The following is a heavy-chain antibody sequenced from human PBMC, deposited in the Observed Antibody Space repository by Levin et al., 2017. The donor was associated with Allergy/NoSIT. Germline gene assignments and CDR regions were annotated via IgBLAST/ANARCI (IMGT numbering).Heavy chain of an antibody. CDR1: GFTFSSYA. V-gene: IGHV3-23*01. D-gene: IGHD3-10*01. Sequence: GESLKISCAASGFTFSSYAMSWVRQAPGKGLEWVSAISGSGGSTYYADSVKGRFTISRDNSKNTLYLQMNSLRAEDTAVYYCAKAGRTMVQGGGHYWGQGTLVTVSS. CDR3: AKAGRTMVQGGGHY. CDR2: ISGSGGST. J-gene: IGHJ4*02.